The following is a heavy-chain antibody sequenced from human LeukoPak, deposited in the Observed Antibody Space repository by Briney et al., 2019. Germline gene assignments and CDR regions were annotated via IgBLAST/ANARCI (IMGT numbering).Heavy chain of an antibody. CDR3: ARGDPGIAAAGFDS. CDR2: IWYDGSNK. J-gene: IGHJ4*02. D-gene: IGHD6-13*01. Sequence: GGSLRLSCAASGFTFRRYGMDGGRQAPGKGLEWVAVIWYDGSNKYYADSVKGRFTISRDNSKSTVYLQMHSLRVEDTAVYYCARGDPGIAAAGFDSWGQGTLVTVSS. V-gene: IGHV3-33*01. CDR1: GFTFRRYG.